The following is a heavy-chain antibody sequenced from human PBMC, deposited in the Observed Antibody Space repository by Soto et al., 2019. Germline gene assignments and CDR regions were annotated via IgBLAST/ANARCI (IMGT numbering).Heavy chain of an antibody. CDR1: GFTFSSYS. J-gene: IGHJ5*02. V-gene: IGHV3-21*01. Sequence: GGSLRLSCAASGFTFSSYSMNWVRQAPGKGLEWASSISSSSSYIYYADSVKGRFTISRDNAKNSLYLQMNSLRAEDTAVYYCARDSGYSYGPHGNWFDPWGQGTLVTVSS. CDR2: ISSSSSYI. CDR3: ARDSGYSYGPHGNWFDP. D-gene: IGHD5-18*01.